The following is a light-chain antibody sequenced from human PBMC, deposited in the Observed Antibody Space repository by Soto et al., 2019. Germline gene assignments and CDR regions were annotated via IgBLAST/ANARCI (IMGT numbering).Light chain of an antibody. Sequence: QAVVTQSPSASASLGASVKLTCTLSSGHSSYAIAWHQQQPEKGPRYLMKLNSDGSHSKGDGIPDRFSGSSSGAERYLTISSLQSEDEADYYCQTWGTGSIVVFGGGTKLTVL. CDR3: QTWGTGSIVV. J-gene: IGLJ2*01. V-gene: IGLV4-69*01. CDR1: SGHSSYA. CDR2: LNSDGSH.